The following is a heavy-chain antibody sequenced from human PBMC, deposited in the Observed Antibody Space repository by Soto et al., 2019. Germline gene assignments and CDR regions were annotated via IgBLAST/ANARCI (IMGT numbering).Heavy chain of an antibody. Sequence: GGSLRLSCAASGFTFSSYSMNWVRQAPGKGLEWVSYISSSSSTIYYADSVKGRFTISRDNAKNSLYLQMNSLRAEDTAVYYCAREALGAAAGTGDAFDIWGQGQWSPSPQ. CDR1: GFTFSSYS. J-gene: IGHJ3*02. CDR3: AREALGAAAGTGDAFDI. D-gene: IGHD6-13*01. V-gene: IGHV3-48*01. CDR2: ISSSSSTI.